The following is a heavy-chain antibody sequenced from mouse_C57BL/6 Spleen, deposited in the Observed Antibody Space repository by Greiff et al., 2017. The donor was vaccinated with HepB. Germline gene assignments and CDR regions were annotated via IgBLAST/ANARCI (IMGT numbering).Heavy chain of an antibody. J-gene: IGHJ4*01. Sequence: EVQGVESGGDLVKPGGSLKLSCAASGFTFSSYGMSWVRQTPDKRLEWVATISSGGSYTYYPDSVKGRFTISRDNAKNTLYLQMSSLKSEDTAMYYCARHRGITTVVATDAMDYWGQGTSVTVSS. D-gene: IGHD1-1*01. V-gene: IGHV5-6*01. CDR3: ARHRGITTVVATDAMDY. CDR1: GFTFSSYG. CDR2: ISSGGSYT.